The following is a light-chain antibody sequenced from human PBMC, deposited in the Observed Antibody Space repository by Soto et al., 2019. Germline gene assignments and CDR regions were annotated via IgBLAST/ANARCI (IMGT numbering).Light chain of an antibody. CDR3: QQYRDWPLT. V-gene: IGKV3-15*01. J-gene: IGKJ4*01. Sequence: EIVLTQSPANLSVSPGERATLSCRASHSAASAVAWYQQKPGQAPRLLIYDASTRATGIPARFSGSGSATEFTLTISSLQSEDFAVYSCQQYRDWPLTFGGGTKVDLK. CDR1: HSAASA. CDR2: DAS.